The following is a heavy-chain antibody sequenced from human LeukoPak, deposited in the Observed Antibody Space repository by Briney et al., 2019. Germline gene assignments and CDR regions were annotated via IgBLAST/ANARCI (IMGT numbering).Heavy chain of an antibody. V-gene: IGHV3-7*01. Sequence: TGGSLRLSCVASGFTFSTYWMTWVRQAPGKGLEWVATIKQDGSEKYYVDSVKGRFTISRDTAKNSLYLEMNSLRAEDTAVYYCAKDLWGILGRYFDWLLDYWGQGTLVTVSS. D-gene: IGHD3-9*01. CDR2: IKQDGSEK. CDR1: GFTFSTYW. CDR3: AKDLWGILGRYFDWLLDY. J-gene: IGHJ4*02.